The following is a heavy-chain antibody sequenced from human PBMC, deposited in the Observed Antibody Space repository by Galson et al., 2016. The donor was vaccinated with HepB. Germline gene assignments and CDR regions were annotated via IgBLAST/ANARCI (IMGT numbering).Heavy chain of an antibody. Sequence: SLRLSCAASGFTLRRSVMSWIRQAPGKGPEWVSGISETGSDSYYADSVRGRFTISRDNSKNIVYLQLNSLRAEDTALYYCASPPTYWGRGTLVTVSS. V-gene: IGHV3-23*01. CDR1: GFTLRRSV. CDR3: ASPPTY. CDR2: ISETGSDS. J-gene: IGHJ4*02.